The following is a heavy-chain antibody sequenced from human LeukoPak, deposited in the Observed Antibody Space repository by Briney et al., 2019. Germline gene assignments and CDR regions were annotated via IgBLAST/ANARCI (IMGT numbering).Heavy chain of an antibody. CDR2: INPNSGGT. V-gene: IGHV1-2*06. D-gene: IGHD2-8*01. J-gene: IGHJ4*02. CDR3: ARDMLDDYFDH. CDR1: GYTFTDYY. Sequence: ASVKVSCKASGYTFTDYYMHWVRQAPGQGLEWMGRINPNSGGTNYAQKFRGRVTMTRDTSISTAYMELSRLTSDDTAVYYCARDMLDDYFDHWGQGTLVTVSS.